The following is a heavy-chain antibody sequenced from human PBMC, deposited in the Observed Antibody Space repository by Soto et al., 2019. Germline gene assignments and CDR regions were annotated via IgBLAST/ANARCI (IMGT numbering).Heavy chain of an antibody. CDR3: AKDLLGTGRAYGMDV. Sequence: QVQLVESGGGVVQPGRSLRLSCAASGFTFSSYGMHWVRQAPGKGLEWVAVISYDGSNKYYADSVKGRFTISRDKAKKTLYLQMNSLRAEYTAVYYCAKDLLGTGRAYGMDVWGQGTTFPVSS. CDR2: ISYDGSNK. V-gene: IGHV3-30*18. D-gene: IGHD7-27*01. CDR1: GFTFSSYG. J-gene: IGHJ6*02.